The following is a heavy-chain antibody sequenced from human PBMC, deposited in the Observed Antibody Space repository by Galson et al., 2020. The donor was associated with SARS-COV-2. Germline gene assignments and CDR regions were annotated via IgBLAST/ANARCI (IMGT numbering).Heavy chain of an antibody. CDR3: AREESLAAAGTNEGYYGMDV. D-gene: IGHD6-13*01. CDR2: ISYDGSNK. V-gene: IGHV3-30*04. CDR1: GFTFSSYA. Sequence: GGSLRLSCAASGFTFSSYAMHWVRQAPGKGLEWVAVISYDGSNKYYADSVKGRFTISRDNSKNTLYLQMNSLRAEDTAVYYCAREESLAAAGTNEGYYGMDVWGQGTTVTVSS. J-gene: IGHJ6*02.